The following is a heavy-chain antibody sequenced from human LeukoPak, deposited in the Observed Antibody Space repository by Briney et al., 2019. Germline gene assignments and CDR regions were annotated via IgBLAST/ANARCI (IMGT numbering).Heavy chain of an antibody. V-gene: IGHV4-59*02. J-gene: IGHJ6*02. CDR2: IHHSGNS. CDR1: GASVTDYY. Sequence: SETLSLTCTVSGASVTDYYWSWIRQSPGKGLEWISYIHHSGNSDYNPSLRSRVTTSLDTSKNQFSLKLSSVTAADTAVYYCARASASNNGLCSGGSCYSGEVYYYYYGMDVWGQGTTVTVSS. CDR3: ARASASNNGLCSGGSCYSGEVYYYYYGMDV. D-gene: IGHD2-15*01.